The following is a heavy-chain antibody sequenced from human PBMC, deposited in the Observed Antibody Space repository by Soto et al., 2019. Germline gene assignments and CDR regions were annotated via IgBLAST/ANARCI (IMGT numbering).Heavy chain of an antibody. J-gene: IGHJ4*02. CDR3: AKEHGXTTAPGXGYFDY. V-gene: IGHV3-30*03. CDR2: ISFDGSIK. Sequence: QVQLVESGGGVVQPGRSLRLSCAASGFTFSRNAMHWVRQAPGKGLEWVAVISFDGSIKYYADSVKGRFTXSRDXSKXXXXXXXXXXXXXXXXXYXCAKEHGXTTAPGXGYFDYWGQGNXVTVSS. D-gene: IGHD1-1*01. CDR1: GFTFSRNA.